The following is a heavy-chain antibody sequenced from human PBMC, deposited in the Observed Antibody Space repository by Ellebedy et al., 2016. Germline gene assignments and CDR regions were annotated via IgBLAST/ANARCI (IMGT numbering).Heavy chain of an antibody. CDR2: IIPIFGTP. V-gene: IGHV1-69*13. Sequence: SVKVSXXASAGTFSSYAFSWVRQAPGQGLEWMGGIIPIFGTPNYAQKFQGRVRITADASTRTVYMDLSSLSSEDTAVYYCARTVVMTAIQYYYYGMDVWGQGTTVTVSS. CDR3: ARTVVMTAIQYYYYGMDV. CDR1: AGTFSSYA. D-gene: IGHD2-21*02. J-gene: IGHJ6*02.